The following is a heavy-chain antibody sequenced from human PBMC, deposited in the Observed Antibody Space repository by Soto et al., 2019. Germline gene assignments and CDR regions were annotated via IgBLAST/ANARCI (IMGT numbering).Heavy chain of an antibody. CDR3: ARGPTIIGVGVEDFDI. D-gene: IGHD3-3*01. V-gene: IGHV3-23*01. Sequence: EVQLLESGGGLVQPGGSLRLSCAASGFTLSSYALSWVRQAPGKGLEWVSGISGSGDFTFYADSVKGRSTISRDNSKNSPYLQMKRLRVQETAVYYCARGPTIIGVGVEDFDIWGQGTMVTVSS. CDR2: ISGSGDFT. CDR1: GFTLSSYA. J-gene: IGHJ3*02.